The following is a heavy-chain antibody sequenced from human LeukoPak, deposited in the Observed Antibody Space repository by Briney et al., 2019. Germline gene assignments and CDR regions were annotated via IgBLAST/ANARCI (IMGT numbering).Heavy chain of an antibody. V-gene: IGHV3-23*01. CDR1: GFTFSSYA. CDR2: ISGSGGST. Sequence: GGSLRLSCAASGFTFSSYAMSWVRQAPGKGLEWVSAISGSGGSTYYADSVKGRFTISRDNSKNTLYLQMNSLRAEDTAVYYCAKDPNTTFGVVTENWFDPWGQGTLVTVSS. J-gene: IGHJ5*02. CDR3: AKDPNTTFGVVTENWFDP. D-gene: IGHD3-3*01.